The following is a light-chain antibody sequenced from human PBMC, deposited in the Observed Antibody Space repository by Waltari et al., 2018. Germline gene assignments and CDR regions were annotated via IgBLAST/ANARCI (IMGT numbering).Light chain of an antibody. CDR1: QDIRNY. CDR3: QQYDFLPLT. V-gene: IGKV1-33*01. J-gene: IGKJ4*01. Sequence: DIQMTQSPSSMSASVGDRVTITCQASQDIRNYLNWYQLKPGKAPKLLIYYASNLETGVPSRFSGGGSGTDFTFTISSLQPEDFATYHCQQYDFLPLTFGGGTK. CDR2: YAS.